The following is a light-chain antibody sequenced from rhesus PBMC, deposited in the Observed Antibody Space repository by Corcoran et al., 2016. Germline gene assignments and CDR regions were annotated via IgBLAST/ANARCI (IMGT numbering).Light chain of an antibody. J-gene: IGKJ1*01. CDR1: QSVGSY. V-gene: IGKV3-24*04. Sequence: ETVVTQSPATLSLSPGERATLSCRASQSVGSYLAWYQQKPGQAPRLLIYGASSRATGIPDRFSGSGYGTDFTLTISSLEPEDGGVYYCLQSSKIWTFGQGTKVEIK. CDR2: GAS. CDR3: LQSSKIWT.